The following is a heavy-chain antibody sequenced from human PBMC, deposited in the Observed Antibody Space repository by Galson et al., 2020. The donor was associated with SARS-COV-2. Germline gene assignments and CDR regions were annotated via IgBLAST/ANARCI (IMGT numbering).Heavy chain of an antibody. Sequence: ASVKVSCKASGYTFTGYYMHWVRQAPGQGLEWMGWINPNSGGTTYAQKFQDWVTMTRDTSISTAYRELSRLRSDDTAVDYCARDNDHDAFDIWGQGTMVTVSS. J-gene: IGHJ3*02. V-gene: IGHV1-2*04. D-gene: IGHD1-1*01. CDR1: GYTFTGYY. CDR3: ARDNDHDAFDI. CDR2: INPNSGGT.